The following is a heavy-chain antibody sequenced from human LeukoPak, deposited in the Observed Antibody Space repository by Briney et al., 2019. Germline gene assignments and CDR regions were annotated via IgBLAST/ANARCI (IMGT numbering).Heavy chain of an antibody. CDR2: ISAHNGDV. CDR3: ARYNSLLRGVTTSDY. D-gene: IGHD3-10*01. Sequence: ASVKVSCKTSGYSFPNYGLSWVRQAPGQGLEWMGRISAHNGDVIYAPKFQGRVTMTTDPSTTTAYMELRSLRFDDTAVYYCARYNSLLRGVTTSDYWSQGTLVTVSS. CDR1: GYSFPNYG. V-gene: IGHV1-18*01. J-gene: IGHJ4*02.